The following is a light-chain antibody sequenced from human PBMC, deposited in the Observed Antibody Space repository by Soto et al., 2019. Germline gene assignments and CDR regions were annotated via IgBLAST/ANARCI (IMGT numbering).Light chain of an antibody. CDR1: QGLNNN. V-gene: IGKV3-15*01. J-gene: IGKJ1*01. CDR3: QQYNNWPQT. CDR2: GVS. Sequence: EIVMTQSPGTLSVSPGERATLSCRASQGLNNNLAWYQQKPGQPPRLLIYGVSTRATGIPARFSGSGSGTEFTLTISSLQSEDFAFYYCQQYNNWPQTFGHGTKVEIK.